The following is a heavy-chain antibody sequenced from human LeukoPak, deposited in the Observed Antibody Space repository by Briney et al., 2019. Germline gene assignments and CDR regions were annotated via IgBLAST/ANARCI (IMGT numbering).Heavy chain of an antibody. V-gene: IGHV3-53*01. CDR3: TRRPYSSSWYYFDY. D-gene: IGHD6-13*01. CDR1: GFTVSSNY. J-gene: IGHJ4*02. CDR2: IYSGGST. Sequence: GGSLRLSCAASGFTVSSNYMSWVRQAPGKGLEWVSVIYSGGSTYYADSVKGRFTISRDNAKNSLYLQMSSLRVEDTAVYYCTRRPYSSSWYYFDYWGQGTLVTVSS.